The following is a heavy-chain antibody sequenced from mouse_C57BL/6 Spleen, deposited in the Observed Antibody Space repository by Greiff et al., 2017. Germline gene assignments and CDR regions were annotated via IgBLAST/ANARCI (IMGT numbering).Heavy chain of an antibody. CDR1: GYAFTNYL. CDR3: AREGDYGNYFYAMDY. D-gene: IGHD2-1*01. V-gene: IGHV1-54*01. CDR2: INPGSGGT. J-gene: IGHJ4*01. Sequence: QVQLKESGAELVRPGTSVKVSCKASGYAFTNYLIEWVKQRPGQGLEWIGVINPGSGGTNYNEKFKGKATLTADKSSSTAYMQLSSLTSEDSAVYFCAREGDYGNYFYAMDYWGQGTSVTVSS.